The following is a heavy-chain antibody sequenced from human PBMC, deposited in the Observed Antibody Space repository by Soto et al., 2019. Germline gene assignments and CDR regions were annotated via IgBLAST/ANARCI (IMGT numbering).Heavy chain of an antibody. CDR1: GFTFSSYA. D-gene: IGHD5-12*01. V-gene: IGHV3-23*01. Sequence: GESLKISCAASGFTFSSYAMSWVRQAPGKGLEWVSAISGSGGSTYYADSVKGPFTISRDNSKNTLYLQMNSLRAEDTAVYYCAKLGATIWAWWFDPWGQGTLVTVSS. CDR3: AKLGATIWAWWFDP. CDR2: ISGSGGST. J-gene: IGHJ5*02.